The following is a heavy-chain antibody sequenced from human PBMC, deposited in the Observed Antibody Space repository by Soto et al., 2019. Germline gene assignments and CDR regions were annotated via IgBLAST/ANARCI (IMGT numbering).Heavy chain of an antibody. CDR2: ISGSGGST. V-gene: IGHV3-23*01. J-gene: IGHJ4*02. CDR3: AKARRANSGYGPFDY. CDR1: GFTFSSYA. D-gene: IGHD5-12*01. Sequence: EVQLLESGGGLVQPGGSLRLSCAASGFTFSSYAMSWVRQAPGKGLEWVSAISGSGGSTYYADSVKGRFTISRDNSKNTLDLQMNGRRAEDTAVYYCAKARRANSGYGPFDYWGQGTLVTVSS.